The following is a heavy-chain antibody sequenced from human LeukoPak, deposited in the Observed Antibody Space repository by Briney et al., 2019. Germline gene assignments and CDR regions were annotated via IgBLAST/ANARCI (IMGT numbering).Heavy chain of an antibody. J-gene: IGHJ5*02. V-gene: IGHV4-34*01. CDR3: ARGLRGTMIVVVNRWFDP. CDR1: GGSFSGYY. CDR2: INHSGSN. D-gene: IGHD3-22*01. Sequence: SETLSLTCVVYGGSFSGYYLSWLRQPPGKGLDWMGEINHSGSNNYNPSLNSRVTITVDTTKHQFSLKLSSVTAADTAVYYCARGLRGTMIVVVNRWFDPWGQGTLVTVSS.